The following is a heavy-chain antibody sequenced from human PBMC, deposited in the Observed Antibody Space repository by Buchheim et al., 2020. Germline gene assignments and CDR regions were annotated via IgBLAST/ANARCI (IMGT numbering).Heavy chain of an antibody. CDR3: ARDSKNWYFDL. J-gene: IGHJ2*01. CDR2: ISSTGTFT. D-gene: IGHD2-2*01. Sequence: QVHLVESGGGLVKPGGSLRLCCAASGFTFSEYNMIWIRQVPGKGLEWISSISSTGTFTNYADSVKGRFTISRDNAENSLYLQMDSLKAEDTAIYFCARDSKNWYFDLWGRGTL. CDR1: GFTFSEYN. V-gene: IGHV3-11*06.